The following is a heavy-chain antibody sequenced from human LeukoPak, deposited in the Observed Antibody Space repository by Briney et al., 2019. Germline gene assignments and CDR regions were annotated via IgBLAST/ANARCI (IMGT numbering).Heavy chain of an antibody. CDR1: GGSISTSNYY. D-gene: IGHD1-26*01. Sequence: SETLSLTCTVSGGSISTSNYYWGWIRQPPGKGLEWIGYIYYSGSTNYNPSLKSRVTISVDTSKNQFSLKLSSVTAADTAMYYCARSKVGTTIYAFDIWGQGTKVTVSS. V-gene: IGHV4-61*05. J-gene: IGHJ3*02. CDR3: ARSKVGTTIYAFDI. CDR2: IYYSGST.